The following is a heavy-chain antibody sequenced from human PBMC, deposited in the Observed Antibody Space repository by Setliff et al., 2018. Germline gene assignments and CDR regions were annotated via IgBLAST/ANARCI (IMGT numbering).Heavy chain of an antibody. CDR1: GFTFGDFA. V-gene: IGHV3-23*01. Sequence: PSETLSLSCAASGFTFGDFAMTWVRQAPGKGLEWVSGIGGRGISTYYADSVKGRFIISRDNSKNTLYLQMNSLRAEDTAVYYCAKAPSVRGVIWAFDYWGQGTRVTVS. CDR3: AKAPSVRGVIWAFDY. CDR2: IGGRGIST. D-gene: IGHD3-10*01. J-gene: IGHJ4*02.